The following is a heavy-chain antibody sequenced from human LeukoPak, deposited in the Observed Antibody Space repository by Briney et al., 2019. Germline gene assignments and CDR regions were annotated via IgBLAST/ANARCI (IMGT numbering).Heavy chain of an antibody. V-gene: IGHV3-30*18. CDR1: GFTFSSYG. Sequence: GESLRLSCAASGFTFSSYGMHWVRQAPGKGLEWVAVISYDGSNKYYADSVKGRFTIFRDNSKNTLYLQMNSLRAEDTAVYYCAKDLWGAADAFDIWGQGTMVTVSS. CDR3: AKDLWGAADAFDI. J-gene: IGHJ3*02. CDR2: ISYDGSNK. D-gene: IGHD3-16*01.